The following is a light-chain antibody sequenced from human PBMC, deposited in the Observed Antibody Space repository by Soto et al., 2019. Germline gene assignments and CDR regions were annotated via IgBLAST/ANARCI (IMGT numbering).Light chain of an antibody. Sequence: QSVLTQPASVSGSPGQSITISCTGTSSDVGGYNYVSWYQQHPGKAPKLMIYDVSNRPSGVSNRFSGYKSGNTASLTISGFEAEDDADYYCSSYTSSSTRVFGGGTKVTVL. J-gene: IGLJ2*01. V-gene: IGLV2-14*01. CDR2: DVS. CDR3: SSYTSSSTRV. CDR1: SSDVGGYNY.